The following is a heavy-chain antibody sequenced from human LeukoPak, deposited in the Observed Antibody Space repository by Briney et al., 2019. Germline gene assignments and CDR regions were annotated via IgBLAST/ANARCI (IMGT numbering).Heavy chain of an antibody. V-gene: IGHV3-7*01. CDR2: IKQDGSEK. J-gene: IGHJ4*02. CDR1: GFTFTTYW. D-gene: IGHD4-11*01. Sequence: GGSLRLSCSASGFTFTTYWMAWVRQAPGKGLEWVANIKQDGSEKYYVDSVKGRFTISRDNAKNSLYLQMNSLRAEDTAVYYCARIYLHSNYDYWGQGTLVTVSS. CDR3: ARIYLHSNYDY.